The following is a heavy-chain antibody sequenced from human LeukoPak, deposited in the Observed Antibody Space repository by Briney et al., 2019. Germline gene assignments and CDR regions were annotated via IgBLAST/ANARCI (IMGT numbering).Heavy chain of an antibody. CDR1: GFTFSSYA. J-gene: IGHJ6*02. D-gene: IGHD6-13*01. V-gene: IGHV3-23*01. CDR3: AKDRIAAVVYYYYYGMDV. Sequence: PGGSLRLSCAASGFTFSSYAMGWVRQAPGKGLEWVSAISGSGGSTYYADSVKGRFTISRDNSKNTRYLQMNSLRAEDTAVYYCAKDRIAAVVYYYYYGMDVWGQGTTVTVSS. CDR2: ISGSGGST.